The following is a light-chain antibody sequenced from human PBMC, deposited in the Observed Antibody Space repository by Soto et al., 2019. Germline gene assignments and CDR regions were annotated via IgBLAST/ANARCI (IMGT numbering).Light chain of an antibody. CDR2: GAS. CDR1: QSVSSSY. CDR3: QQLNNYPST. V-gene: IGKV3D-7*01. Sequence: EIVLTQSPGTLSLSPGERATLSCRASQSVSSSYLAWYQHKPGQAPRLLIYGASTRATGIPARFSGSGSGTDFTLTINSLQPEDFATYFCQQLNNYPSTFGGGTKVDIK. J-gene: IGKJ4*01.